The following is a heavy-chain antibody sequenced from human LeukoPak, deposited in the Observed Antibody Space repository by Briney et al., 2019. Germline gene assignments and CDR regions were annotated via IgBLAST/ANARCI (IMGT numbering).Heavy chain of an antibody. J-gene: IGHJ3*02. CDR3: ARTSPKNGAFDM. Sequence: SETLSLTCTVSGGSISNYYWSWIRQPAGKGLEWIGRIYSSGSTNYNLSLNSRVTMSVDTSKDQFSLKLSSVTAADTAVYYCARTSPKNGAFDMWGQGTVVTVSS. CDR2: IYSSGST. D-gene: IGHD2-8*01. CDR1: GGSISNYY. V-gene: IGHV4-4*07.